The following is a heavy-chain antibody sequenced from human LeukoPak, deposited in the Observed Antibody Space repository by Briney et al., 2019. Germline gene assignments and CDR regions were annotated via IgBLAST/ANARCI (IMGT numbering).Heavy chain of an antibody. J-gene: IGHJ4*02. CDR2: IRYDGSNK. CDR3: AKDMEVATTYAFDY. V-gene: IGHV3-30*02. CDR1: GFTFSSYG. D-gene: IGHD5-12*01. Sequence: GGSLRLSCAASGFTFSSYGMHWVRQAPGKGLEWVAFIRYDGSNKYYADSVKGRFTISRDNAKNSLYLQMNSLRAEDMALYYCAKDMEVATTYAFDYWGQGTLVTVSS.